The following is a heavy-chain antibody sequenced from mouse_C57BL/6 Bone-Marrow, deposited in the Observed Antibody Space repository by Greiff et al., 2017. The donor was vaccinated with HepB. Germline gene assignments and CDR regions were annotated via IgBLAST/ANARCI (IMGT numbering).Heavy chain of an antibody. CDR2: ISNGGGST. D-gene: IGHD2-12*01. V-gene: IGHV5-12*01. CDR3: ARPYYSYYGGFAY. CDR1: GFTFSDYY. Sequence: EVHLVESGGGLVQPGGSLKLSCAASGFTFSDYYMYWVRQTPEKRLEWVAYISNGGGSTYYPDTVKGRCTISRDNAKNTLYLQMSRLKSEDTAMYYCARPYYSYYGGFAYWGQGTLVTVSA. J-gene: IGHJ3*01.